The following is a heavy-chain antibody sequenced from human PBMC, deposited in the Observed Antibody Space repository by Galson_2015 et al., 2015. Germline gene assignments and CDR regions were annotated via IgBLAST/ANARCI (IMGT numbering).Heavy chain of an antibody. Sequence: SLRLSCAASGFTFSSYGMHWVRQAPGKGLEWVAVIYFDGNNQYYADSVEGRFTISRDNSKNTLHLQMNSLRVEDTAIYYCAKDEGNSYYGSGTYSGLLYWGQGTLVTVSS. CDR2: IYFDGNNQ. CDR1: GFTFSSYG. D-gene: IGHD3-10*01. J-gene: IGHJ4*02. CDR3: AKDEGNSYYGSGTYSGLLY. V-gene: IGHV3-33*06.